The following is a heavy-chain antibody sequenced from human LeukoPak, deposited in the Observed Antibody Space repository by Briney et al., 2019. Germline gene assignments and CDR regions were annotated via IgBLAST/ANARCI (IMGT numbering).Heavy chain of an antibody. CDR3: VKEAGGLDY. D-gene: IGHD1-14*01. CDR1: GFTFSSHA. CDR2: VCGGRYYT. J-gene: IGHJ4*02. V-gene: IGHV3-23*01. Sequence: GGSLRLSCAASGFTFSSHAMNWVRQAPGKGLEWVSVVCGGRYYTHSADSVKGRFTISRDNAKNTLYLQMSSLRAEDTAVYYCVKEAGGLDYWGQGTLVTVSP.